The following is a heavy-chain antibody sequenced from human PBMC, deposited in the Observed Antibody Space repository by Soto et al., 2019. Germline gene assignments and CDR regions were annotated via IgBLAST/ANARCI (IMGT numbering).Heavy chain of an antibody. CDR2: IYYSGST. CDR1: GGSISSGGYY. D-gene: IGHD4-17*01. Sequence: PSETLSLTCTVSGGSISSGGYYWSWIRQHPGKGLEWIGYIYYSGSTYYNPSLKSRVTISVDTSKNQFSLKLSSVTAADTAVYYCAREDHGDYDVRYFDYWGQGTLVTVSS. CDR3: AREDHGDYDVRYFDY. V-gene: IGHV4-31*03. J-gene: IGHJ4*02.